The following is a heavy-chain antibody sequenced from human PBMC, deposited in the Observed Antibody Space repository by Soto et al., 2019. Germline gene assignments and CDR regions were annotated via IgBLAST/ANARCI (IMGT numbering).Heavy chain of an antibody. D-gene: IGHD2-2*01. Sequence: QVQLVQSGAEVKKPGSSVKVSCKASGGTFSSYTISWVRQVPGQGLEWMGRIIPIFGIANYAKKCQGRVTLAEDKSKSTAYMRLSSLRSEDTAVYYGARANTPDIVVEPAADWGQGTLVAVSS. J-gene: IGHJ1*01. V-gene: IGHV1-69*02. CDR1: GGTFSSYT. CDR2: IIPIFGIA. CDR3: ARANTPDIVVEPAAD.